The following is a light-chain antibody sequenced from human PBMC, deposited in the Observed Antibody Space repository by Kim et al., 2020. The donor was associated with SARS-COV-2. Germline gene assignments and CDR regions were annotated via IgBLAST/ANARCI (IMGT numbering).Light chain of an antibody. CDR1: ESVGTF. V-gene: IGKV3-15*01. J-gene: IGKJ4*01. CDR2: DAS. CDR3: QQHGAWPLT. Sequence: SPGESAALSCRTSESVGTFLAWYQQKPGQAPRHLILDASNRATGVPARFNGGGSGTEFTLTISSLQSDDFAVYYCQQHGAWPLTFGGGTKVDIK.